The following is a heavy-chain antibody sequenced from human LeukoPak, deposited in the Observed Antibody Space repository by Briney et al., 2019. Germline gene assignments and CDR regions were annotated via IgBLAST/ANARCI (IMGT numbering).Heavy chain of an antibody. V-gene: IGHV4-4*07. J-gene: IGHJ2*01. CDR2: IYTSGST. CDR1: GGSISSYY. CDR3: ARDQGTMVRGRGVIPDWYFDL. D-gene: IGHD3-10*01. Sequence: PSETLSLTCTVSGGSISSYYWSWIRQPAGKGLEWIGRIYTSGSTNYNPSLKSRVTMSVDTSKNQFSLKLSSVTAADTAVYYCARDQGTMVRGRGVIPDWYFDLWGRGTLATVSS.